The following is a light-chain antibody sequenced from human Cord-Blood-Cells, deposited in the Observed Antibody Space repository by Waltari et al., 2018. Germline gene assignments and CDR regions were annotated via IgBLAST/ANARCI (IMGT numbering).Light chain of an antibody. CDR1: SSNIGAGYD. J-gene: IGLJ2*01. Sequence: QSVLTQPPSVSGAPGQRVTISCTGSSSNIGAGYDVHWYQQLPGTAPKLLIYGNSNRPSGGPDRFSGSKYGTSASLAITGLQDEDEADYYCQSYDSSLSGSVFGGGTKLTVL. V-gene: IGLV1-40*01. CDR2: GNS. CDR3: QSYDSSLSGSV.